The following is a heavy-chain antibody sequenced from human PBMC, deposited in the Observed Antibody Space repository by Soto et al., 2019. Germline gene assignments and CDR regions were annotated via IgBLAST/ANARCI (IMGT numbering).Heavy chain of an antibody. J-gene: IGHJ4*02. D-gene: IGHD2-2*01. CDR1: GGTFSSYP. CDR2: IIPILGIA. CDR3: AGLPAATSGGDDY. Sequence: ASVKVSCKASGGTFSSYPISWVRQAPGQGLEWMGRIIPILGIANYAQKFQGRVTITADKSTSTAYMVLSSLGSEDTALYCCAGLPAATSGGDDYWGQGTLVTVSS. V-gene: IGHV1-69*02.